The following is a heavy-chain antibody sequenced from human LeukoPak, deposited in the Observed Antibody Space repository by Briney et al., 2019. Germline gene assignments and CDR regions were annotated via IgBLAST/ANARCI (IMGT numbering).Heavy chain of an antibody. V-gene: IGHV3-48*04. J-gene: IGHJ3*02. CDR3: ARSAYCTSTSCLNGRGAFDI. Sequence: GGSLRLSCAASGFTFSSYSVNWVRQAPGKGLGWVSYISSSSSPIYYADSVKGRFTISRDNAKNSLYLQMSSLRAEDTAVYYCARSAYCTSTSCLNGRGAFDIWGQGTMVTVSS. CDR2: ISSSSSPI. D-gene: IGHD2-2*01. CDR1: GFTFSSYS.